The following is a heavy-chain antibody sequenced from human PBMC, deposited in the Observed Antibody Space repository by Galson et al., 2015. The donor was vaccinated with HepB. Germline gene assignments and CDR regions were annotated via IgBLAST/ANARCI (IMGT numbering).Heavy chain of an antibody. J-gene: IGHJ3*02. CDR3: ERGGGRGLLDTFDI. Sequence: SVKVSCKASGYTFTSYYMHWVRQAPGQGLEWMGIINTRGGSTSYAQKYQGRVTMTRDTSTSTVYMELSSLRSEDTAVYYCERGGGRGLLDTFDIWGQGTMVTVSS. CDR1: GYTFTSYY. CDR2: INTRGGST. V-gene: IGHV1-46*01. D-gene: IGHD1-26*01.